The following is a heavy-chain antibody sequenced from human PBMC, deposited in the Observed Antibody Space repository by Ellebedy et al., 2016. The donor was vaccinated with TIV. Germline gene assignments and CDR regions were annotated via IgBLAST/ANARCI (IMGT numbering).Heavy chain of an antibody. CDR3: AKVEWELLLSCNYFDY. CDR2: ISGSGGST. Sequence: PGGSLRLSCAASGFTFSSYAMSWVRQAPGKGLEWVSAISGSGGSTYYADSVKGRFTISRDNSKNTLYLQMNSLRAEDTAVYYCAKVEWELLLSCNYFDYWGQGTLVTVSS. J-gene: IGHJ4*02. V-gene: IGHV3-23*01. D-gene: IGHD1-26*01. CDR1: GFTFSSYA.